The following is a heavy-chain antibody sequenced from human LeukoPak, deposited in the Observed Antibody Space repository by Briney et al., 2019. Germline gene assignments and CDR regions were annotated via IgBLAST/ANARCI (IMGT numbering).Heavy chain of an antibody. CDR3: ARVPLGRGYSGYDLVHYGMDV. Sequence: ASVKVSCKVSGYTLTELSMHWVRQAPGKGLEWMGGFDPEDGETIYAQKFQGRVTMTEDTSTDTAYMELSSLRSEDTAMYYCARVPLGRGYSGYDLVHYGMDVWGQGTTVTVSS. D-gene: IGHD5-12*01. V-gene: IGHV1-24*01. CDR1: GYTLTELS. CDR2: FDPEDGET. J-gene: IGHJ6*02.